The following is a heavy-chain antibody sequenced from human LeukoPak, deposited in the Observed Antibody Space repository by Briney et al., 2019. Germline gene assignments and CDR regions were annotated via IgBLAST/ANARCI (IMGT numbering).Heavy chain of an antibody. V-gene: IGHV3-48*02. D-gene: IGHD1-26*01. Sequence: GESLRLSCTASGFTFSNFWMGWVRQAPGKGPEWVSYISSTSRTIFYADSVKGRFTISRDNAKNSLYLHMNSLRDEDTAVYYCARNEWADYWGQGTLVTVSS. CDR2: ISSTSRTI. CDR3: ARNEWADY. CDR1: GFTFSNFW. J-gene: IGHJ4*02.